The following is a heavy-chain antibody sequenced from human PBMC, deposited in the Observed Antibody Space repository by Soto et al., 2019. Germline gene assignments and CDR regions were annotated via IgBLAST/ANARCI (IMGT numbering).Heavy chain of an antibody. CDR3: ARDFYSGSYPGPFDY. CDR1: GGSISSYY. D-gene: IGHD1-26*01. J-gene: IGHJ4*02. CDR2: IYTSGST. V-gene: IGHV4-4*07. Sequence: SETLSLTCTVSGGSISSYYWSCIRQPAGQGLEWIGRIYTSGSTNYNPSLKSRVTMSVDTSKNQFSLKLSSVTAADTAVYYCARDFYSGSYPGPFDYWGQGTLVTVSS.